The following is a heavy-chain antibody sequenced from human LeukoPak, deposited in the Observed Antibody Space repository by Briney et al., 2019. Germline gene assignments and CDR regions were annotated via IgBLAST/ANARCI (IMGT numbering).Heavy chain of an antibody. D-gene: IGHD1-7*01. J-gene: IGHJ1*01. CDR1: GYIFDIYA. V-gene: IGHV7-4-1*02. CDR2: INTNTGNP. CDR3: ARDYTLTLGTTTYFQH. Sequence: ASVKVSCKASGYIFDIYALIWVRQAPGQGVELMGWINTNTGNPTYAQGFTGRFVFSLDTSVSTAYLQISSLKAEDTAVYYCARDYTLTLGTTTYFQHWGQGTLVTVSS.